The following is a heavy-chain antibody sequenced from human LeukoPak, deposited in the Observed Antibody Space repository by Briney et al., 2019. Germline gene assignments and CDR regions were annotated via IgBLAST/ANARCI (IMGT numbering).Heavy chain of an antibody. CDR1: GFTFSSYG. D-gene: IGHD6-6*01. CDR2: IWYDGSNK. Sequence: GGSLRLSCAASGFTFSSYGMHWVRQAPGKGLEWVAVIWYDGSNKYYADSVKGRFTISRDNSKNTLYLQMNSLRAEDTAVYYCARPTLQYSSSSPFDPWGQGTLVTVSS. J-gene: IGHJ5*02. V-gene: IGHV3-33*08. CDR3: ARPTLQYSSSSPFDP.